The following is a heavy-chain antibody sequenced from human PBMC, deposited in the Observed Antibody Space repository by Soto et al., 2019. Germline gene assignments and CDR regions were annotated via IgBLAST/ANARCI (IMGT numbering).Heavy chain of an antibody. CDR2: MSGNNGNT. J-gene: IGHJ4*02. Sequence: ASVKVSCKASGYTFPNNDINWMRQAPGQGLEWMGWMSGNNGNTNFAQKLQGRVTMTTDTSTSTAYMELRSLRSDDTAIYYCAKDREAPIHWGQGTLVTVSS. CDR3: AKDREAPIH. V-gene: IGHV1-18*01. CDR1: GYTFPNND.